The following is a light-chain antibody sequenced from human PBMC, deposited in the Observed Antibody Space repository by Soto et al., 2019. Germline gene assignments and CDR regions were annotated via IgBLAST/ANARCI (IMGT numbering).Light chain of an antibody. CDR3: QQYNNWPPT. CDR2: GAS. V-gene: IGKV3-15*01. CDR1: QSVSSN. J-gene: IGKJ1*01. Sequence: EIVMTQSPATLSVSPGERATLSCRASQSVSSNLAWYQQKPGQAPRLLIYGASTRATGIPARFSGSGSGTEFTLTISSLQSEDFAVYYCQQYNNWPPTFGQATKV.